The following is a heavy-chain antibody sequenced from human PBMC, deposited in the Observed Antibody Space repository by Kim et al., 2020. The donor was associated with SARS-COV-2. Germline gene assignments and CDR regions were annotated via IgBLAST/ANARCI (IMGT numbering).Heavy chain of an antibody. V-gene: IGHV3-30*03. D-gene: IGHD3-10*01. CDR1: GFTFSSYG. J-gene: IGHJ5*02. CDR3: ARKDLGFSAWFDP. Sequence: GGSLRLSCAASGFTFSSYGMHWVRQAPGKGLEWVAVISYDGSNKYYADSVKGRFTISRDNSKNTLYLQMNSLRAEDTAVYYCARKDLGFSAWFDPWGQGTLVTVSS. CDR2: ISYDGSNK.